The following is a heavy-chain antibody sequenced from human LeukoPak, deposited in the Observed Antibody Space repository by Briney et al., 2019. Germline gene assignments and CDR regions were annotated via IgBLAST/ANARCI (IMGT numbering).Heavy chain of an antibody. CDR3: AKGLRYFDWLLAY. J-gene: IGHJ4*02. Sequence: PGGSLRLSCAASGFTFDDYAMHWVRQAPGKGLEWVSGISWNSGSIGYADSVKGRFTISRDNAKNSLYLQMNSLRAEDTALYCCAKGLRYFDWLLAYWGQGTLVTVSS. V-gene: IGHV3-9*01. CDR2: ISWNSGSI. CDR1: GFTFDDYA. D-gene: IGHD3-9*01.